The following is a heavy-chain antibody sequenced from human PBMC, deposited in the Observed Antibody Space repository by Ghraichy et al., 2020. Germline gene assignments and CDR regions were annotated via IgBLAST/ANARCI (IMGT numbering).Heavy chain of an antibody. CDR1: GFTFSSHW. CDR3: ARGTNSALDI. CDR2: INQDGSET. J-gene: IGHJ3*02. D-gene: IGHD1-1*01. Sequence: GGSLRLSCAASGFTFSSHWMHWVRQGPGKRLEWVARINQDGSETYYVDSVKGRFSISRDNAKNSVYLEMNSLRVEDTAVYYCARGTNSALDIWGQGTMVTISS. V-gene: IGHV3-7*03.